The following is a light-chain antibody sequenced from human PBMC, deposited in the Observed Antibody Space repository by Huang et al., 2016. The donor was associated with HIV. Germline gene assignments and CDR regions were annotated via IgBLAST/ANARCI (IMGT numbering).Light chain of an antibody. CDR2: DAS. CDR1: QRVSSY. CDR3: QQRSNRPPLT. V-gene: IGKV3-11*01. Sequence: EIILTQSPATLSLFPGERATLSCRASQRVSSYLAWYQQKPGEAPRLLIYDASNRATGIAARFSGSGSGTDFTLTISSLEPEDFAVYYCQQRSNRPPLTFGGGTKVEIK. J-gene: IGKJ4*01.